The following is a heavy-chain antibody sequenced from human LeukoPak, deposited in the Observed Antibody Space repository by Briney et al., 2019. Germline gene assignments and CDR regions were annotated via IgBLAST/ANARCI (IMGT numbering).Heavy chain of an antibody. CDR3: VKGGPYSGAWYLFDY. V-gene: IGHV3-64D*09. J-gene: IGHJ4*02. D-gene: IGHD6-19*01. CDR2: VSSHGLST. CDR1: GFTFTTYS. Sequence: GGSLRLSCSASGFTFTTYSMYWARQAPGKGLEYVSAVSSHGLSTYYADSVEGRFTISRDNSKNTLHLQMSSLRPDDTAVYYCVKGGPYSGAWYLFDYWGQGTLVTVSS.